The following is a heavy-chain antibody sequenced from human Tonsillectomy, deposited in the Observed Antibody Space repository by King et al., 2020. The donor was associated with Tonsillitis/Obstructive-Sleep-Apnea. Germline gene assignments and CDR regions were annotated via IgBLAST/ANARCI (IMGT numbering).Heavy chain of an antibody. CDR3: ARLGNWGYDILTGLDS. J-gene: IGHJ4*02. V-gene: IGHV4-31*03. Sequence: QLQESGPGLVKPSQTLSLTCTVSGGSISSGGYYWSWIRQHPGKGLEWIGYIYYSGSTYYNPSLKSRVTISVETSKNQFSLKLSSVTAADTAVYYCARLGNWGYDILTGLDSWGQGTLVTVSS. CDR2: IYYSGST. CDR1: GGSISSGGYY. D-gene: IGHD3-9*01.